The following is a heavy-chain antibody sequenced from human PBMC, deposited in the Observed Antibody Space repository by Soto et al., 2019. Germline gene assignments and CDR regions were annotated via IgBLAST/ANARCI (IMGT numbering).Heavy chain of an antibody. J-gene: IGHJ3*02. CDR1: GYSFTSYW. CDR3: ARPTRDYDFWSGYDAFDI. CDR2: IYPGDSDT. V-gene: IGHV5-51*01. Sequence: GESLKISCKGSGYSFTSYWIGWVRQMPGKGLEWMGIIYPGDSDTRYSPSFQGQVTISADKSISTAYLQWSSLKASDPAMYYCARPTRDYDFWSGYDAFDIWGQGTMVTVSS. D-gene: IGHD3-3*01.